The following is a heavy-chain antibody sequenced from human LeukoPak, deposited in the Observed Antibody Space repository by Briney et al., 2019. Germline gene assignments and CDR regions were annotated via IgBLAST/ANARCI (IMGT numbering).Heavy chain of an antibody. CDR2: IHQSGST. Sequence: PSETLSLTCAIYGESFNGHYWSWIRQPPGKGLEWIGEIHQSGSTNDNPSLKSRVTISVDTSKNQFSLKLSSVTAADTAVYYCARSNWNYDWFDPWGQGTLVTVSS. V-gene: IGHV4-34*01. CDR3: ARSNWNYDWFDP. CDR1: GESFNGHY. D-gene: IGHD1-7*01. J-gene: IGHJ5*02.